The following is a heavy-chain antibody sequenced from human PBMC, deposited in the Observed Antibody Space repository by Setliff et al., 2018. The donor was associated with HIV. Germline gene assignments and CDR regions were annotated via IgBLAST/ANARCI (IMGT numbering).Heavy chain of an antibody. J-gene: IGHJ4*03. D-gene: IGHD3-16*02. CDR2: IYYSGST. CDR3: ARVGDIGYFDY. CDR1: GGSISSYY. Sequence: SETLSLTCSISGGSISSYYWSWIRQTPGKGLEWIGDIYYSGSTIYNPSLKSRVTISVDMPKKQFSLKMNSVTAADTAVYYCARVGDIGYFDYWG. V-gene: IGHV4-59*01.